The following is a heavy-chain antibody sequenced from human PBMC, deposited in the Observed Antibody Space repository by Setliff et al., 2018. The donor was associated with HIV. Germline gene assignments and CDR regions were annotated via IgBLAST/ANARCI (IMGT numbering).Heavy chain of an antibody. CDR2: IYTSGCT. CDR1: GGSISSGSYY. Sequence: PSETLSLTCTVSGGSISSGSYYWSWIRQPAGKGLEWIGRIYTSGCTNYNPSLKSRVTISVDTSKNQFSLKLSSVTAADTAVYYCARDGMVRGSKAFGYWGQGTLVTVSS. J-gene: IGHJ4*02. D-gene: IGHD3-10*01. V-gene: IGHV4-61*02. CDR3: ARDGMVRGSKAFGY.